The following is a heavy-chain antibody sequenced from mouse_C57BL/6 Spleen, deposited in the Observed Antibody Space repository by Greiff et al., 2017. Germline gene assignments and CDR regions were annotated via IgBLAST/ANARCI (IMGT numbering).Heavy chain of an antibody. J-gene: IGHJ1*03. CDR2: NYPGDGDT. CDR3: ARGGYGSSFYWYFDV. D-gene: IGHD1-1*01. Sequence: VQLQQSGAELVKPGASVKISCKASGYAFSSYWMNWVKQRPGKGLEWIGQNYPGDGDTNYNGKFKGKATLTADKSSSTAYMQLSSLTSEDSAVYFCARGGYGSSFYWYFDVWGTGTTVTVSS. V-gene: IGHV1-80*01. CDR1: GYAFSSYW.